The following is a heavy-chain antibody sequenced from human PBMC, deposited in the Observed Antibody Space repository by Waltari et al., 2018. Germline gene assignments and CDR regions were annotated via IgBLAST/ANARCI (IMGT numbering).Heavy chain of an antibody. CDR2: INADGGST. Sequence: EVQVVESGGGLVQTGGSLRLSCAASGFTFSTYWMHWVRQAPGKGLVWVSRINADGGSTSYADSVKGRFTISRDNANNTLYLQMNSLRAEDTAVYYCTRSRYCSTTSCQVDWFDPWGQGTLVTVSS. V-gene: IGHV3-74*01. D-gene: IGHD2-2*01. J-gene: IGHJ5*02. CDR3: TRSRYCSTTSCQVDWFDP. CDR1: GFTFSTYW.